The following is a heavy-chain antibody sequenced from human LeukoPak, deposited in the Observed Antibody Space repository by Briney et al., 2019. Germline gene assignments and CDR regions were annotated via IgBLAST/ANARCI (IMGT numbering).Heavy chain of an antibody. CDR2: ISSSGNKI. J-gene: IGHJ5*02. Sequence: GGSLRLSCAASGFPFSSYEMNWVRQAPGKRLQWVSYISSSGNKIYYAASVKGRFTISRDNAKNSLYLQIDSLRAEDTAVYYCTRGQRPQYTSTWDNWFDPWGQGTQVTVSS. V-gene: IGHV3-48*03. D-gene: IGHD2-2*01. CDR3: TRGQRPQYTSTWDNWFDP. CDR1: GFPFSSYE.